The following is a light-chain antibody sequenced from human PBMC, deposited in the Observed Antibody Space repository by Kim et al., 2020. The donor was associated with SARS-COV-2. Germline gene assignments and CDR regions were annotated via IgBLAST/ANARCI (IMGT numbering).Light chain of an antibody. V-gene: IGKV1D-16*01. Sequence: ASVGDRVTITCRASQNISTWVVWYQQKPQKVPKARIYAAASLQSGVPSRFSGSGSGTDFTLTISNLQPEDFATYYCQHHNTYPVTFGQGTRLEIK. CDR2: AAA. CDR3: QHHNTYPVT. CDR1: QNISTW. J-gene: IGKJ5*01.